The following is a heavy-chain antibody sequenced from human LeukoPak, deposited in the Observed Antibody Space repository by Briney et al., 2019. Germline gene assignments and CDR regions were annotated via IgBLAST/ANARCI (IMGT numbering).Heavy chain of an antibody. J-gene: IGHJ4*02. CDR1: GFTFSSYE. CDR2: ISSSGSTI. Sequence: GGSLRLSCAASGFTFSSYEMNWVRQAPGKGLEWVSYISSSGSTIYYADSVKGRFTISRDNAKNSLYLQMNSLRAEDTAVYYCALPRYSGYDTPYWAYWGQGTLVTVSP. D-gene: IGHD5-12*01. CDR3: ALPRYSGYDTPYWAY. V-gene: IGHV3-48*03.